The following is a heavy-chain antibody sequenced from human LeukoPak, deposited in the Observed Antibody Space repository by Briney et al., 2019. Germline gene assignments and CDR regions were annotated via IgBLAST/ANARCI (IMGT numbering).Heavy chain of an antibody. CDR2: MKGDGSEK. CDR3: ARAPGSYYDY. Sequence: PGGSLRLSCAASGFTFSSYAMSWVRQAPGKGLEWVASMKGDGSEKYYVDSVKGRFSISRDNTKNSLYLQVNSLRDEDAAVYYCARAPGSYYDYWGQGTLIIVSS. J-gene: IGHJ4*02. D-gene: IGHD1-26*01. V-gene: IGHV3-7*01. CDR1: GFTFSSYA.